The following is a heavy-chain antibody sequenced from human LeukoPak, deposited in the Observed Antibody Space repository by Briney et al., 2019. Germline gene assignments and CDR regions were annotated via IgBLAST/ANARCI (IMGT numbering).Heavy chain of an antibody. V-gene: IGHV4-34*01. CDR2: INHSGST. CDR3: AGEGGTGTTVGMDV. Sequence: SETLSLTCAVYGGSFSGYYWSWIRQPPGKGLEWIGEINHSGSTNYNPSLKSRVTISVDTSKNQFSLKLSSATAADTAVYYCAGEGGTGTTVGMDVWGQGTTVTVSS. D-gene: IGHD1-1*01. J-gene: IGHJ6*02. CDR1: GGSFSGYY.